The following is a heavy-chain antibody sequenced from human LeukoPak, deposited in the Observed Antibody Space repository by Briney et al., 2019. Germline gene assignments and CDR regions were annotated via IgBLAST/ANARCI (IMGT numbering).Heavy chain of an antibody. CDR3: TRGPRDDP. CDR2: VHPNNGDT. J-gene: IGHJ5*02. CDR1: GYTFSTYE. V-gene: IGHV1-8*01. Sequence: ASVMVSCKASGYTFSTYEINWVRQATGQGLEWMGWVHPNNGDTVYAHTFQGRVTMTRNTSISTPYMELSSLRSEDTAVYYCTRGPRDDPWGQGTLVTVSS.